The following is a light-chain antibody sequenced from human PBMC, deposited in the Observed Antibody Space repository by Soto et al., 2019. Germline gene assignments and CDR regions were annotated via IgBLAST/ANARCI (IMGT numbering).Light chain of an antibody. Sequence: QAVVTQPPSVSRAPGQRVTISCTGSSSNIGAGYDVHWYQQLPGTAPKLLIYGNSNRPSGVPDRFSGSKSGTSASLAITGLQAEDEADYYCQSYDSSLSGWKVFGGGTKVTVL. CDR1: SSNIGAGYD. CDR2: GNS. CDR3: QSYDSSLSGWKV. V-gene: IGLV1-40*01. J-gene: IGLJ2*01.